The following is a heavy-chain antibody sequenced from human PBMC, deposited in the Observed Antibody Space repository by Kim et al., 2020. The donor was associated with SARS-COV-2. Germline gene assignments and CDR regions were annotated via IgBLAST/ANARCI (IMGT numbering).Heavy chain of an antibody. Sequence: VKGRFTISRDNSTNTLYLQMTSLRAEDTALFYCAKALLRGVNYYYYGMDVWGQGTTVTVSS. D-gene: IGHD3-10*01. CDR3: AKALLRGVNYYYYGMDV. J-gene: IGHJ6*02. V-gene: IGHV3-30*02.